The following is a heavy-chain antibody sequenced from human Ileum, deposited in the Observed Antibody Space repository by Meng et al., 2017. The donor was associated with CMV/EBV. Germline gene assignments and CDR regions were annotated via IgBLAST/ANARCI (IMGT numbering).Heavy chain of an antibody. CDR2: IDTNTGNP. J-gene: IGHJ4*02. Sequence: CKTSGYTFTSNNIIWVRPAPGQGPEWMGWIDTNTGNPTYAQGFTGRFVFSLDTSVKTAYLQISSLKAEDTAVYYCARDGLSGRYFDYWGQGTLVTVSS. V-gene: IGHV7-4-1*02. CDR1: GYTFTSNN. CDR3: ARDGLSGRYFDY. D-gene: IGHD1-26*01.